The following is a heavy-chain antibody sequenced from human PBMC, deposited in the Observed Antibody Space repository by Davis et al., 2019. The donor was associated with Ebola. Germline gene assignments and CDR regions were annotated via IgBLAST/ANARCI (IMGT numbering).Heavy chain of an antibody. CDR1: GFTFSSYS. J-gene: IGHJ4*02. V-gene: IGHV3-48*02. CDR3: ASRFDY. Sequence: GESLKISCAASGFTFSSYSMNWVRQAPGKGLEWVSYISSSSSAIYYADSVRGRFTNSRDNAKNSLYLQMNSLRDEDTAVYYCASRFDYWGQGTLVTVSS. CDR2: ISSSSSAI.